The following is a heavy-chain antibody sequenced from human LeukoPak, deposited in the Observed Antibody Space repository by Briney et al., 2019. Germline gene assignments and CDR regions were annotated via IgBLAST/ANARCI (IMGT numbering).Heavy chain of an antibody. D-gene: IGHD4-17*01. Sequence: SETLSLTCTVSGGSITSTTYYWGWIRQPPGKGLEWIGSIYYSGSTYYNPSLQSRVTMSVDTSKNQFSLKLSSVTAADTAVYYCARGGDYGNVGFDYWGQGTLVTVSS. J-gene: IGHJ4*02. V-gene: IGHV4-39*01. CDR3: ARGGDYGNVGFDY. CDR2: IYYSGST. CDR1: GGSITSTTYY.